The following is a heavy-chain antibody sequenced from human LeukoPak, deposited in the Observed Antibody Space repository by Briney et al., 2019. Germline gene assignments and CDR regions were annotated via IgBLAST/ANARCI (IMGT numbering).Heavy chain of an antibody. D-gene: IGHD4-23*01. V-gene: IGHV3-30-3*01. CDR3: MGVGNYDAFDI. CDR2: ISYDGINK. CDR1: GFTISTYA. J-gene: IGHJ3*02. Sequence: PGGSLRLSCAASGFTISTYAMHWVRQAPGKGLDWEAVISYDGINKYYADSVKGRFTITRDNSKNTLYLQMNSLRAEDTAIYYCMGVGNYDAFDIWGQGTMVTVSS.